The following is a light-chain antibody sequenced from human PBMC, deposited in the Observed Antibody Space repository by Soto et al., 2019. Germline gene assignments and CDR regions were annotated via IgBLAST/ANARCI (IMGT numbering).Light chain of an antibody. J-gene: IGLJ1*01. CDR2: EVN. Sequence: QSALTQPPSASGSPGQSVAISCTGTSSDVGGYNYVSWYQQHPGKAPKLTIYEVNKRPSGVPDRFSGSKSGNTASLTASGLQAEDEADYYCSSYAGSSNVFGTGTKVTVL. CDR3: SSYAGSSNV. CDR1: SSDVGGYNY. V-gene: IGLV2-8*01.